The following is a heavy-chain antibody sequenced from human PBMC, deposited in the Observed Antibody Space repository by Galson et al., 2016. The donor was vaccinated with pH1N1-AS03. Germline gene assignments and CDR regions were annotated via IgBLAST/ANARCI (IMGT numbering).Heavy chain of an antibody. V-gene: IGHV6-1*01. J-gene: IGHJ4*02. D-gene: IGHD1-26*01. CDR2: TYYRSRWYN. CDR3: ARDHLGAGPAFDY. CDR1: GDSVSSNTAA. Sequence: CDISGDSVSSNTAAWNWIRQSPARGLEWLGRTYYRSRWYNDYAVVVTSRITITPDTSKNQFSLQLKFVTPEDTAIYYCARDHLGAGPAFDYWGQGTLVTVSS.